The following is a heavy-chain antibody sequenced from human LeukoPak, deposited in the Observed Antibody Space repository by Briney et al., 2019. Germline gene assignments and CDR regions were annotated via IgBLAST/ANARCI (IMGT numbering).Heavy chain of an antibody. CDR2: IIPIFGIA. J-gene: IGHJ4*02. V-gene: IGHV1-69*04. CDR3: ASSYDSSGYYTEPIDY. Sequence: GASVKVSCKASGGTFSSYAISWVRQAPGQGLEWMGRIIPIFGIANYAQKSQGRVTITADKSTSTAYMELSSLRSEDTAVYYCASSYDSSGYYTEPIDYWGQGTLVTVSS. D-gene: IGHD3-22*01. CDR1: GGTFSSYA.